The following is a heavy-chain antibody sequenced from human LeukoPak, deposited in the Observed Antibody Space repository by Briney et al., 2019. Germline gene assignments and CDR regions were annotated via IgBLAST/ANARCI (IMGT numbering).Heavy chain of an antibody. CDR1: GFTFSSYG. CDR3: ASPTVYYYDSRMSWFDP. CDR2: IWYDGSNK. V-gene: IGHV3-33*01. D-gene: IGHD3-22*01. Sequence: GGSLRLSCAASGFTFSSYGMHWVRQAPGKGLEWVAVIWYDGSNKYYADSVKGRFTISRDNSKNTLYLQMNSLRAEDTAVYYCASPTVYYYDSRMSWFDPWGQGTLVTVSS. J-gene: IGHJ5*02.